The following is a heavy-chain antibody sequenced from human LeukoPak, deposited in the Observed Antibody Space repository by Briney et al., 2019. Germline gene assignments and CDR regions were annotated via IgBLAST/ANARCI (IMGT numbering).Heavy chain of an antibody. D-gene: IGHD5-18*01. Sequence: PSETLSLTCTVSGGSISSSSYYWGWIRQPPGKGLEWIGSIYYSGSTYYNPSPKSRVTISVDTSKNQFSLKLSSVTAADTAVYYCATNPKKLWLHAWYFDYWGQGTLVTVSS. CDR2: IYYSGST. CDR1: GGSISSSSYY. J-gene: IGHJ4*02. CDR3: ATNPKKLWLHAWYFDY. V-gene: IGHV4-39*07.